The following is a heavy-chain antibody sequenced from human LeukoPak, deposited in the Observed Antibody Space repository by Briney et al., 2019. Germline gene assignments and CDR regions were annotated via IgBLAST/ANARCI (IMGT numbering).Heavy chain of an antibody. CDR1: GFPFSNYW. D-gene: IGHD3-22*01. CDR2: IKQDGSEK. CDR3: ASYFHYYDSSGYYMWGNDY. Sequence: GGSLRLSCAASGFPFSNYWMSWVRQAPGKGLEWVASIKQDGSEKYYVNSVKGRFTISRDNAKNSLYLQMNSLRAEDTAVYYCASYFHYYDSSGYYMWGNDYWGQGTLVTVSS. V-gene: IGHV3-7*03. J-gene: IGHJ4*02.